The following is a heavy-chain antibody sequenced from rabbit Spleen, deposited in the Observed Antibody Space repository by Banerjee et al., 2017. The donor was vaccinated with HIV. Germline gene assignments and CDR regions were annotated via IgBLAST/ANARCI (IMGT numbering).Heavy chain of an antibody. CDR3: ARDTSSSFSSYGMDL. CDR2: IDTGSSGFT. CDR1: GVSFSSSSY. Sequence: QSLEESGGALVKPGASLTLTCTASGVSFSSSSYMCWVRQAPGKGLEWIACIDTGSSGFTYFATWAKGRFTCSKTSSTTVTLQMTSLTAADTATYFCARDTSSSFSSYGMDLWGPGTLVTVS. V-gene: IGHV1S40*01. J-gene: IGHJ6*01. D-gene: IGHD1-1*01.